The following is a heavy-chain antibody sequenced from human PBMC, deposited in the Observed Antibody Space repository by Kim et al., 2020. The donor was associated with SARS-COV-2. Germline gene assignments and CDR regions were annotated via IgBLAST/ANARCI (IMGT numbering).Heavy chain of an antibody. Sequence: GGSLRLSCAVSGFTFTTCAMSWVRQAPGKGLEWVSAISGGIGISTYYADSVKGRFTISRDISKNTLYLQMNSLRAEDTAVYYCAKRGLGSSWNPAQDWGQGTLVTVSS. J-gene: IGHJ4*02. CDR1: GFTFTTCA. V-gene: IGHV3-23*01. D-gene: IGHD6-13*01. CDR3: AKRGLGSSWNPAQD. CDR2: ISGGIGIST.